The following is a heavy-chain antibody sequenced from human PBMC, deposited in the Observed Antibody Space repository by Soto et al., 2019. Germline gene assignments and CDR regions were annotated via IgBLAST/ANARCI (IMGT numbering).Heavy chain of an antibody. V-gene: IGHV3-73*01. J-gene: IGHJ4*02. D-gene: IGHD3-22*01. Sequence: GGSLRLSYEASGFTFSGSAMHWVRQASGKGLEWVGRIRSKANSYATAYAASVKGRFTISRDDSKNTAYLQMNSLKTEDTAVYYCRSTYYYDSGGYYVDDWGQGT. CDR1: GFTFSGSA. CDR3: RSTYYYDSGGYYVDD. CDR2: IRSKANSYAT.